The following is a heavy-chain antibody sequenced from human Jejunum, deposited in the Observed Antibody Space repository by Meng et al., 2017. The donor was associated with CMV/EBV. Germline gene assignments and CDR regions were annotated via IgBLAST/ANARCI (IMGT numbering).Heavy chain of an antibody. V-gene: IGHV1-2*02. CDR2: IRLDNGAT. CDR1: GFTFFDYY. Sequence: SGFTFFDYYMHWLRQAPGQGLEWMGWIRLDNGATNYAQRFQGRVTLTRDTSITTAYMGLSWLTSDDTAVYFCARDSAIAAGTYFDYWGQGSLVTVSS. D-gene: IGHD6-13*01. J-gene: IGHJ4*02. CDR3: ARDSAIAAGTYFDY.